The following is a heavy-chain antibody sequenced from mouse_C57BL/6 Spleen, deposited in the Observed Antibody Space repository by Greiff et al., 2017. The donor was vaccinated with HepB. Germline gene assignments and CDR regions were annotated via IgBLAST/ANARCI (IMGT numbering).Heavy chain of an antibody. CDR3: ARPSYYGSRGYFDV. Sequence: VQLKQSGAELVKPGASVKLSCTASGFNIKDYYMHWVKQRTEQGLEWIGRIDPEDGETKYAPKFQGKATITADTSSNTAYLQLSSLTSEDTAVYYCARPSYYGSRGYFDVWGTGTTVTVSS. V-gene: IGHV14-2*01. CDR1: GFNIKDYY. CDR2: IDPEDGET. J-gene: IGHJ1*03. D-gene: IGHD1-1*01.